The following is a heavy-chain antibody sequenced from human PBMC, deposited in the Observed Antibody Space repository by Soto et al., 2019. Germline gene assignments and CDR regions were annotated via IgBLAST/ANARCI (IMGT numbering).Heavy chain of an antibody. J-gene: IGHJ4*02. CDR1: GYTLTELS. Sequence: GXSAKVSCKVSGYTLTELSMHWVRQAPGKGLEWMGGFDPEDGETIYAQKFQGRVTMTEDTSTDTAYMELSSLRSEDTAVYYCATAWRVTTLILDYWGQGTLVTVSS. D-gene: IGHD4-17*01. CDR2: FDPEDGET. V-gene: IGHV1-24*01. CDR3: ATAWRVTTLILDY.